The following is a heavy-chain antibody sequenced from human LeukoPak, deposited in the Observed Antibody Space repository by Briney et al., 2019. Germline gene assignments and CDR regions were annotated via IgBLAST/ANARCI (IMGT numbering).Heavy chain of an antibody. V-gene: IGHV3-43*01. J-gene: IGHJ4*02. CDR1: GFTFDDYT. CDR3: AKDIEVGATYGFDH. CDR2: ISWDGGST. D-gene: IGHD1-26*01. Sequence: GGSLRLSCAASGFTFDDYTMHWVRQVPGKGLEWVSLISWDGGSTFYADSVKGRFIISRDNSKSSLYLQLNSLRTEDTAFYYCAKDIEVGATYGFDHWGQGTLVTVSS.